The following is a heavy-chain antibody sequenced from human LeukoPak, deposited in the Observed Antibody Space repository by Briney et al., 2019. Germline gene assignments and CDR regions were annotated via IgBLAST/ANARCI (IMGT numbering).Heavy chain of an antibody. CDR2: IIYDGSNK. J-gene: IGHJ4*02. Sequence: GTSLRLSCTASGFTFAGYGMHWVRQAPGKGLEWVALIIYDGSNKYHVDSVKGRFTVSRDNSKNTLYLQMNSLRAEDTAVYYCAKDQTGLPAVNFDYWGQGTLVTVSS. CDR1: GFTFAGYG. V-gene: IGHV3-30*18. CDR3: AKDQTGLPAVNFDY. D-gene: IGHD7-27*01.